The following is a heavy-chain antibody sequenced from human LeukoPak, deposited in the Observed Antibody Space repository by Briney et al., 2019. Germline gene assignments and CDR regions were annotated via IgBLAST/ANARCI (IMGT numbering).Heavy chain of an antibody. Sequence: GGSLRLSCAASGFTFSCYWMHWVRQAPGKGLVWVSRINGDGSSTSYADSVKGRFTISRDNAKNTLYLQMNSLRAEDTAVYYCARYGTYSSSTYDYWGQGTLATVSS. CDR3: ARYGTYSSSTYDY. J-gene: IGHJ4*02. CDR2: INGDGSST. D-gene: IGHD6-6*01. V-gene: IGHV3-74*01. CDR1: GFTFSCYW.